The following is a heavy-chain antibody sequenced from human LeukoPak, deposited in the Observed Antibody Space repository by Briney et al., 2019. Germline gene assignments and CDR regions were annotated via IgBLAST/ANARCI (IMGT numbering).Heavy chain of an antibody. CDR3: ARDRQYQLRSYFDY. V-gene: IGHV3-33*01. CDR2: IWYDGSNK. CDR1: GFTFSSYG. D-gene: IGHD2-2*01. Sequence: PGRSLTLSCAASGFTFSSYGMHWVRQAPGKGLEWVAGIWYDGSNKYYADSVKGRFTISRDNSKNTLYLQMNSLRAEDTAVCYCARDRQYQLRSYFDYWGQGTLVTVSS. J-gene: IGHJ4*02.